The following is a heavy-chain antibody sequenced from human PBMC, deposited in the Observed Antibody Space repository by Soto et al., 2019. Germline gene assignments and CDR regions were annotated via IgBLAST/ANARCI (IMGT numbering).Heavy chain of an antibody. CDR1: GYTFTSYY. D-gene: IGHD6-19*01. Sequence: ASVKVSCKASGYTFTSYYMHWVRQAPGQGLEWMGIINPSGGSTSYAQKFQGRVPMTRDTSTSTVYMELSSLRSEDTAVYYCARDGRSPYSSGWYYFDYWGQGTLSTVSS. CDR2: INPSGGST. CDR3: ARDGRSPYSSGWYYFDY. J-gene: IGHJ4*02. V-gene: IGHV1-46*01.